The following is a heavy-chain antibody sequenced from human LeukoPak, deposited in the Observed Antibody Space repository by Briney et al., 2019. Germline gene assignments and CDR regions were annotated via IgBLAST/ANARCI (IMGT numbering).Heavy chain of an antibody. CDR3: ATGRSGYFDS. V-gene: IGHV3-15*01. CDR1: GLTLSNAW. CDR2: IKSKTDGGIK. Sequence: GGSLRLSCAASGLTLSNAWMTWVRQAPGKGLEWVARIKSKTDGGIKDYAAPVKGTFTISRDDSENTVYLRMNSLKIEDTAVYYCATGRSGYFDSWGQGTLVFVSS. J-gene: IGHJ4*02.